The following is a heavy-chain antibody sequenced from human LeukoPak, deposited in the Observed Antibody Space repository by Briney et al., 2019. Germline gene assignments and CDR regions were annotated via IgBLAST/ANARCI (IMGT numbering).Heavy chain of an antibody. V-gene: IGHV1-2*02. D-gene: IGHD3-22*01. J-gene: IGHJ6*02. CDR2: INPNSGGT. CDR1: GYSFTDYY. Sequence: ASVKVSCMASGYSFTDYYMHWVRQAPGQGLEWMGWINPNSGGTNFAPRFQGGVTMTRDTSISTPYMDLSRLRSDDTAVYYCALLVVTVGTPYYSYGADVWGQGTTATAYS. CDR3: ALLVVTVGTPYYSYGADV.